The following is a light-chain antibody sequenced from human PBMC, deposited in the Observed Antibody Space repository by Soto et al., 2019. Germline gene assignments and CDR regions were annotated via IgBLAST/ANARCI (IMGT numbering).Light chain of an antibody. J-gene: IGKJ4*01. Sequence: DIQMTQSPSSLSASVGDRVTITCQASQDISNYLNWYQQKPGKAPKLLIYDASNLETWVPSRFSGSGSGTDFTFTISSLKPEDIATYYCQQYDNLPLTFGGGTNVEIK. CDR3: QQYDNLPLT. V-gene: IGKV1-33*01. CDR2: DAS. CDR1: QDISNY.